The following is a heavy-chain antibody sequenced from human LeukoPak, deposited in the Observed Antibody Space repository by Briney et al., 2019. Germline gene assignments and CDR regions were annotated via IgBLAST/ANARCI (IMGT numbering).Heavy chain of an antibody. CDR2: ICCSGGT. J-gene: IGHJ4*02. Sequence: PSETLSLTCTVSGGSISSSSYYWGWIGQPPGKGLDWIGRICCSGGTDYNPSLKRRLHIPVDTSTNQFPLKLSAVTAADPAVYYCARETLSQGTPFDYWGKGPLVPVSS. CDR3: ARETLSQGTPFDY. D-gene: IGHD1-1*01. V-gene: IGHV4-39*06. CDR1: GGSISSSSYY.